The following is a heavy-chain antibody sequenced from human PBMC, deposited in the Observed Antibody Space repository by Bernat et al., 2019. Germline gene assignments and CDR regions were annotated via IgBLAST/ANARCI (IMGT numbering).Heavy chain of an antibody. D-gene: IGHD2-8*02. CDR2: IIPIFGTA. V-gene: IGHV1-69*01. J-gene: IGHJ3*02. CDR3: AREGGYCTGGVCYGACDI. CDR1: GGTFSSYA. Sequence: QVQLVQSGAEVKKPGSSVKVSCKASGGTFSSYAISWVRQAPGQGLEWMGGIIPIFGTANYAQKFQGRVTITADESTSTAYMELSSLRSEDTAVYYCAREGGYCTGGVCYGACDIWGQGTMVTVSS.